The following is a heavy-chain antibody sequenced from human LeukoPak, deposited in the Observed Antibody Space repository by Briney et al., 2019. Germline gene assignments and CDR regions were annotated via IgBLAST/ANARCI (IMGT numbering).Heavy chain of an antibody. Sequence: GGSLRLSCAASGFTFSSYGMHWVRQAPGKGLEWVAVISYDGSNKYYADSVKGRFTISRDNSKNTLYLQMNSLRAEDTAVYYCAKDLGPIAAAGHYWGQGTLVTVSS. CDR1: GFTFSSYG. CDR2: ISYDGSNK. CDR3: AKDLGPIAAAGHY. D-gene: IGHD6-13*01. J-gene: IGHJ4*02. V-gene: IGHV3-30*18.